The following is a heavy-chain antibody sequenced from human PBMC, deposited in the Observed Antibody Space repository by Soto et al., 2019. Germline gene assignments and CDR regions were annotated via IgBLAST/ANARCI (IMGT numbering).Heavy chain of an antibody. D-gene: IGHD2-2*01. V-gene: IGHV4-38-2*01. CDR1: GYAISSSAD. CDR2: IYHSGST. Sequence: SETLSLTCDISGYAISSSADWAWIRQPQGKGREWIGTIYHSGSTFHNPSLKSRVTISVDTSKNQFSLKLRSVTAADTAVYYCAVGYCGSASCSREYFQHWGQGTLVTVSS. J-gene: IGHJ1*01. CDR3: AVGYCGSASCSREYFQH.